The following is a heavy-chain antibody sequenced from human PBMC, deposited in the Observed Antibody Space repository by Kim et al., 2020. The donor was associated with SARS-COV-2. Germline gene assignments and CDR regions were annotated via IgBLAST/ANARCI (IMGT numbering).Heavy chain of an antibody. CDR3: ARGGSGSYYTDLDY. Sequence: ADAVKGRFTISSDNYKNTLYLQMNSLGAEDTAVYYCARGGSGSYYTDLDYWGQGTLVTVSS. J-gene: IGHJ4*02. V-gene: IGHV3-33*01. D-gene: IGHD3-10*01.